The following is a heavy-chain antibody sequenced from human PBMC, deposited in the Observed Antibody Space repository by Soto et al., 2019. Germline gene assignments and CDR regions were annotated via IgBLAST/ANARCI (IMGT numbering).Heavy chain of an antibody. CDR1: GYTFLKYG. Sequence: QVQLVQSGPEVKKPGASVKVSCKASGYTFLKYGINWVRQAPGQGLEWMGGIQTDTGHPNVAQQFQDRVTMTTDTSTGTAYMAMRSLRSGDTATYYCAKERGYGYRFDHWGQGTLVTVSS. V-gene: IGHV1-18*01. CDR2: IQTDTGHP. CDR3: AKERGYGYRFDH. J-gene: IGHJ4*02. D-gene: IGHD3-16*01.